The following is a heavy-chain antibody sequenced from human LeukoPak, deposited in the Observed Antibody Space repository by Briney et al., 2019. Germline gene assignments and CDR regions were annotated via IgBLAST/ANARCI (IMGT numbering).Heavy chain of an antibody. CDR2: IYYSGST. D-gene: IGHD4-23*01. J-gene: IGHJ3*02. Sequence: PSETLSLTCTVSGGSISSYYWSWIRQPPGKGLEWIGYIYYSGSTNYNPSLKSRVTISVDTSKNQFSLKLSSVTAADTAVYYCARHVDYGGAFDIWGQGTMVTVSS. CDR1: GGSISSYY. CDR3: ARHVDYGGAFDI. V-gene: IGHV4-59*08.